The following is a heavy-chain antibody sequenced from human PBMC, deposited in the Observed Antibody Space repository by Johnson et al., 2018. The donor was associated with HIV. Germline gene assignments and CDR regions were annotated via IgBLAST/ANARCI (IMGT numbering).Heavy chain of an antibody. J-gene: IGHJ3*02. Sequence: EVQLVESGGGLVQPGGSQRLSCAASGFTVSTKYMTWVRQAPGKGLECVSVLYRGGSTYYADSVQGRFSISRDNAKNSLYLQMNSLRAEDTAVYYCARQIFALHDAFDIWGQGTLVTVSS. V-gene: IGHV3-66*04. D-gene: IGHD3-3*02. CDR1: GFTVSTKY. CDR2: LYRGGST. CDR3: ARQIFALHDAFDI.